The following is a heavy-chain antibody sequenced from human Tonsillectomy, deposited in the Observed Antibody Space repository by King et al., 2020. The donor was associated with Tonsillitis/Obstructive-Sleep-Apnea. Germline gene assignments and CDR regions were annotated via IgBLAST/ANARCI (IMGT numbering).Heavy chain of an antibody. V-gene: IGHV3-48*03. CDR3: ARGPWGRAGSKDCSSTSCYTRGRWFDP. Sequence: VQLVESGGGLVQPGGSLRLSCAASGFTFSSYEMNWVRQAPGKGLEWVSYISSSGSTIYYADSVKGRFTISRDNAKNSLYLQMNSLRAEDTAVYYCARGPWGRAGSKDCSSTSCYTRGRWFDPWGQGTLVTVSS. CDR1: GFTFSSYE. D-gene: IGHD2-2*02. CDR2: ISSSGSTI. J-gene: IGHJ5*02.